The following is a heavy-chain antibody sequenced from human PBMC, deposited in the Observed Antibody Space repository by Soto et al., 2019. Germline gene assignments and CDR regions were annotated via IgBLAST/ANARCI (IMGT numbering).Heavy chain of an antibody. Sequence: VGSLRLSCAASGFTFSSYEMNWVRQAPGKGLEWLSYIGRGGSDIYYADSVKGRFTISRDNAKNSLYLQMNSLRAEDTAVYYCARLTRDKYYYGMDVWGQGTTVTV. CDR3: ARLTRDKYYYGMDV. D-gene: IGHD2-15*01. CDR1: GFTFSSYE. CDR2: IGRGGSDI. V-gene: IGHV3-48*03. J-gene: IGHJ6*02.